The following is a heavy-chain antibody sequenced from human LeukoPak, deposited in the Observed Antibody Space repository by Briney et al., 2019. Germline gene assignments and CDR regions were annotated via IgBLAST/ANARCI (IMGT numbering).Heavy chain of an antibody. CDR1: GFNFSNYG. V-gene: IGHV3-30*18. CDR2: IAYDGRKK. J-gene: IGHJ4*02. D-gene: IGHD1-7*01. CDR3: ANRGRNYPFDY. Sequence: PGGSLRLSCAASGFNFSNYGMHWVRQAPGKGLEWVAVIAYDGRKKYYVDSVKGRFTISRDNSKNTLYLQMNSLRLEDTAMYHCANRGRNYPFDYWGQGTLVIVSS.